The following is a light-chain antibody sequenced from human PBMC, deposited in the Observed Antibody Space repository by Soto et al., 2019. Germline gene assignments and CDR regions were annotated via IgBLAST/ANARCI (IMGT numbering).Light chain of an antibody. CDR2: EVS. J-gene: IGLJ1*01. V-gene: IGLV2-14*01. Sequence: QSALTQPASVSGSPGQSITVSCTGTISDVGTYNYVSWYQQHPGKAPKLLIYEVSSRPSGVSDRFSGSKSGNTASLTISGLQAEDEADYYCSSYTSRSTLDYVFGSGTKLTVL. CDR1: ISDVGTYNY. CDR3: SSYTSRSTLDYV.